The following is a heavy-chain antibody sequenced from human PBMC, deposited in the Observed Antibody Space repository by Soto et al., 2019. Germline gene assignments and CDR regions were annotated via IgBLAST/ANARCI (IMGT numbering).Heavy chain of an antibody. D-gene: IGHD6-13*01. Sequence: GESLKISCKGSRYSFTSYWIGWVRQMPGKGLEWMGIIYPGDSDTRYSPSFQGQVTISADKSISTAYLQWSSLKASDTAMYYCARRGIPYSSSWYNWFDPWGQGTLVTVSS. J-gene: IGHJ5*02. CDR3: ARRGIPYSSSWYNWFDP. V-gene: IGHV5-51*01. CDR1: RYSFTSYW. CDR2: IYPGDSDT.